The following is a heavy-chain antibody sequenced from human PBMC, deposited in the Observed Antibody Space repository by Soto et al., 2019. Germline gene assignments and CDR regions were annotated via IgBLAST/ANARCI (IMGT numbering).Heavy chain of an antibody. CDR1: GGSISSSSYY. CDR3: ASAGVRGGSWFDP. Sequence: SETLSLTCTVSGGSISSSSYYWGWIRQPPGKGLEWIGSIYYSGSTYYNPSLKSRVTISVDTSKNQFSLKLSSVTAADTAVYYCASAGVRGGSWFDPWGQGTLVTVS. CDR2: IYYSGST. J-gene: IGHJ5*02. D-gene: IGHD3-10*01. V-gene: IGHV4-39*01.